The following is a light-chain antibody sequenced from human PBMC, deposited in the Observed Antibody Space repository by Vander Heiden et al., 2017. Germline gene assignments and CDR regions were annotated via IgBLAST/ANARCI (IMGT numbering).Light chain of an antibody. Sequence: DIQMTQSPSSVAASVGDRVTITCRASQDISSWLAWYQQRPGKAPKLLMYAASSLQSGVPSRFSGGGSGTDFTLTISGLQPEDSATYYCQQGNSFPWTFGRGTKIEIK. J-gene: IGKJ1*01. CDR3: QQGNSFPWT. CDR1: QDISSW. CDR2: AAS. V-gene: IGKV1-12*01.